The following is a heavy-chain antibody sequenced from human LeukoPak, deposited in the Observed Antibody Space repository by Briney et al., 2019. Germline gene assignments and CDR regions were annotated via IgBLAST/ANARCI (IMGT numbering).Heavy chain of an antibody. Sequence: SGGSLRLSCAASGFAFDSYAMHWVRLAPGKGLEWVSTISGDGSVTYFADSVRGRFTISRDHSKDTLYLHMNRLRAEDTAIYFCAKDKRGGSDYVYFDYWGQGTLVTVSS. V-gene: IGHV3-23*01. J-gene: IGHJ4*02. CDR3: AKDKRGGSDYVYFDY. CDR2: ISGDGSVT. CDR1: GFAFDSYA. D-gene: IGHD1-26*01.